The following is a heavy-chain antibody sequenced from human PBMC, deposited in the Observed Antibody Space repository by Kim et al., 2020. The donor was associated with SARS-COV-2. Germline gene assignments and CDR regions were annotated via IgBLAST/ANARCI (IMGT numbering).Heavy chain of an antibody. CDR2: IYYSGST. V-gene: IGHV4-31*03. CDR1: GGSISSGGYY. J-gene: IGHJ5*02. CDR3: ARDRSGSYLNNDFWFDP. Sequence: SETLSLTCTVSGGSISSGGYYWSWIRQHPGKGLEWIGYIYYSGSTYYNPSLKSRVTISVDTSKNQFSLKLSSVTAADTAVYYCARDRSGSYLNNDFWFDPWGQGTLVTVSS. D-gene: IGHD3-10*01.